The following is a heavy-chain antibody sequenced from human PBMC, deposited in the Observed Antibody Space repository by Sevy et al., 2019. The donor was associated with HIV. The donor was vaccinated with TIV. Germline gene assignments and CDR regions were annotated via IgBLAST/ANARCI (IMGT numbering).Heavy chain of an antibody. CDR2: IRSNSYEAYGGTT. V-gene: IGHV3-49*03. CDR3: TRGLATADTPEYYFDY. CDR1: GFTFDDYA. Sequence: GGSLRLSCTTSGFTFDDYAMSWFRQAPGKGLEWVAFIRSNSYEAYGGTTDYGASVKGRFIISRDDSKSIAYLQMSSLKTEDTAVYYCTRGLATADTPEYYFDYWDQGTLVTVSS. J-gene: IGHJ4*02. D-gene: IGHD5-12*01.